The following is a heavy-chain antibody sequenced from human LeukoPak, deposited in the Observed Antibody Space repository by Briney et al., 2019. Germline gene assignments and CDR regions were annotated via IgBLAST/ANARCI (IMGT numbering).Heavy chain of an antibody. Sequence: GGSLRLSCAASGFTFSSYGMSWVRQAPGKGLEWGSAISGSGGSTYYADSVKGRFTISRDNSKNTLYLQMNSLRAEDTAVYYCARDPGYCSGGNCNYYYYHYMDVWGKGTTVTVSS. CDR3: ARDPGYCSGGNCNYYYYHYMDV. CDR1: GFTFSSYG. CDR2: ISGSGGST. D-gene: IGHD2-15*01. J-gene: IGHJ6*03. V-gene: IGHV3-23*01.